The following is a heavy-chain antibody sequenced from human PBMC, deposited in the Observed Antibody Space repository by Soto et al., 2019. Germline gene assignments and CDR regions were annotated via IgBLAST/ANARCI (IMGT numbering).Heavy chain of an antibody. CDR3: AKQLMYYYDSSGSSDPFDY. D-gene: IGHD3-22*01. CDR2: ISYDGSNK. V-gene: IGHV3-30*18. Sequence: PGGSLRLSCAASGFTFSSYGMHWVRQAPGKGLEWVAVISYDGSNKYYADSVKGRFTISRDNSKNTLYLQMNSLRAEDTAVYYCAKQLMYYYDSSGSSDPFDYWGQGTLVTVSS. J-gene: IGHJ4*02. CDR1: GFTFSSYG.